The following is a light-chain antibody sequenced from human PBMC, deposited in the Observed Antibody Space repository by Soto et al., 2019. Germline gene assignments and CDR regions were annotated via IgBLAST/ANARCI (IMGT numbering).Light chain of an antibody. V-gene: IGLV2-18*02. CDR2: EVS. J-gene: IGLJ1*01. Sequence: QSVLTQPPSVSGSPGQSVTISCTGTSSDVGSYDRVSWYQQPPATAPKPMIYEVSNRPSGVPDRFSGSRSGNTASLTISGLQAEDEADYYCSSWTSSSTFVFGTGTKLTVL. CDR1: SSDVGSYDR. CDR3: SSWTSSSTFV.